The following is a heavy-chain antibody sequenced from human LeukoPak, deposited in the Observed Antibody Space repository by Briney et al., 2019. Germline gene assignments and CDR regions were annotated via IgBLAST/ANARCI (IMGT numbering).Heavy chain of an antibody. CDR3: ASTKRYCSGGSCYYNGYYGMDV. J-gene: IGHJ6*02. CDR1: GGTFSSYA. D-gene: IGHD2-15*01. CDR2: IIPIFGTA. V-gene: IGHV1-69*13. Sequence: ASVKVSCKASGGTFSSYAISWVRQAPGQGLEWMGGIIPIFGTANYAQKFQGRVTITADESTSTAYMELSSLRSEDTAVYYRASTKRYCSGGSCYYNGYYGMDVWGQGTTVTVSS.